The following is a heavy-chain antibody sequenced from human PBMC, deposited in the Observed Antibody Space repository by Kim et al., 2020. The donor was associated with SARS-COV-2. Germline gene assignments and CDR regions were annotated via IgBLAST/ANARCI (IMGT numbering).Heavy chain of an antibody. V-gene: IGHV5-51*01. CDR3: ARRLGIAVAGRGYYFDY. D-gene: IGHD6-19*01. Sequence: FQGQVTISADKSISTAYLQWSSLKASDTAMYYCARRLGIAVAGRGYYFDYWGQGTLVTVSS. J-gene: IGHJ4*02.